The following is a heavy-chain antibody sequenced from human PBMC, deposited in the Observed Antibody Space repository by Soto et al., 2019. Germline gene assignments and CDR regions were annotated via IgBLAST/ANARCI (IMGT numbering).Heavy chain of an antibody. CDR2: IDPSDSYT. CDR3: ARQLGSSGVSLTD. J-gene: IGHJ4*02. D-gene: IGHD3-22*01. Sequence: GESLKISCKGSGYSFTSYGISWVRQMPGKGLEWMGRIDPSDSYTNYSPSFQGHVTISADKSISTAYLQWSSLKASDTAMYYCARQLGSSGVSLTDWGQGTLVTVSS. CDR1: GYSFTSYG. V-gene: IGHV5-10-1*01.